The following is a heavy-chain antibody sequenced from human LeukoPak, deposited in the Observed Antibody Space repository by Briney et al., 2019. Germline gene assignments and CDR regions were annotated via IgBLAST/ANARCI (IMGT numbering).Heavy chain of an antibody. CDR3: AFSSYYLQGNYYYMDV. J-gene: IGHJ6*03. Sequence: GASVKVSCKASGYTFTSYGISWVRQAPGQGLEWMGWISGYNGNTNYAQNLQGRVTMTTDTSTSTVYMELRSLRSDDTAVHYCAFSSYYLQGNYYYMDVWGKGTTVTVSS. CDR1: GYTFTSYG. D-gene: IGHD1-26*01. CDR2: ISGYNGNT. V-gene: IGHV1-18*01.